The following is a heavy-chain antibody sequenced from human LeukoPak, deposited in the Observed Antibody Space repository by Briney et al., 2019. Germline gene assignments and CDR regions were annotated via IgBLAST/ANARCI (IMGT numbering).Heavy chain of an antibody. J-gene: IGHJ4*02. CDR3: ARGVLYYYDPAAY. D-gene: IGHD3-22*01. CDR1: GYTFTSYG. V-gene: IGHV1-18*01. Sequence: ASVKVSCKASGYTFTSYGISWVRQAPGQGLEWMGWISAYNGNTDYAQKLQGRVTMTTDTSTSTAYMNLTSLTSGDTPVQYCARGVLYYYDPAAYWGQGTLVTVSS. CDR2: ISAYNGNT.